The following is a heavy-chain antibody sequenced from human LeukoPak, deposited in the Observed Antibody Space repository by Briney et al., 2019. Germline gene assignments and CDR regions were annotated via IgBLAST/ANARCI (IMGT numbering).Heavy chain of an antibody. V-gene: IGHV3-21*01. CDR1: GFTFSTYS. CDR2: ITSSSYI. CDR3: ARVVGPSSWTFDY. D-gene: IGHD6-13*01. Sequence: GGSLRLSCAASGFTFSTYSMNWVRQAPGKGLEWVSSITSSSYIYYADSVKGRFTISRDNAKNSLYLQMNSLRTEDTAVYYCARVVGPSSWTFDYWGQGTLVTVSS. J-gene: IGHJ4*02.